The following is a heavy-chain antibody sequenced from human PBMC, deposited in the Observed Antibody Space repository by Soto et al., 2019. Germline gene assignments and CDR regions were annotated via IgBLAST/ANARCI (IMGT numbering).Heavy chain of an antibody. Sequence: PSETLSLTCAVSGDSINTTGWWNWVRQSPGKGLEWIGEINHSGSTNYNPSLKSRVTISVDTSKNQFSLKLTSVTAADTAVYYCARDKITGLFDYWGQGTLVTVSS. CDR2: INHSGST. CDR3: ARDKITGLFDY. CDR1: GDSINTTGW. V-gene: IGHV4-4*02. D-gene: IGHD2-8*02. J-gene: IGHJ4*02.